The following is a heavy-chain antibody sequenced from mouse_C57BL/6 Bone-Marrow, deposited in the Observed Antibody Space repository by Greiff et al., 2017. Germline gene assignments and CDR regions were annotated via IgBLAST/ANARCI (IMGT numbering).Heavy chain of an antibody. CDR1: GFTFTDYY. CDR3: ARSGSSPYAMDY. D-gene: IGHD1-1*01. J-gene: IGHJ4*01. V-gene: IGHV7-3*01. CDR2: IRNKANGYTT. Sequence: EVKLVESGGGLVQPGGSLSLSCAASGFTFTDYYMSWVRQPPGKALEWLGFIRNKANGYTTEYSASVKGRFTISRDNSQSILYIQMNALRAEDSATYYCARSGSSPYAMDYWGQGTSVTVSS.